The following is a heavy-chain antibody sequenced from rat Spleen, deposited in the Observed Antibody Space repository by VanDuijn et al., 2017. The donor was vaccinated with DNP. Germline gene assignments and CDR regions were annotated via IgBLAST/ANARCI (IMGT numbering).Heavy chain of an antibody. CDR1: GFTFSNYY. CDR2: ISPSGSRT. CDR3: ARHYGGYSYYWYFDF. J-gene: IGHJ1*01. Sequence: EVQLVESGGGLVQPGRSLKLSCAASGFTFSNYYMAWGRQAPKKGLEWVAAISPSGSRTYYLASVKGRFTISRDDATSSPYLQMNSLKPEDTATYYCARHYGGYSYYWYFDFWGPGTMVTVSS. D-gene: IGHD1-11*01. V-gene: IGHV5-25*01.